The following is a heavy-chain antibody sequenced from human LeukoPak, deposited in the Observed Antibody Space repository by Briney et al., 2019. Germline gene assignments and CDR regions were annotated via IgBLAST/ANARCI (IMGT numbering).Heavy chain of an antibody. CDR2: INPNSGGT. CDR3: ARDRTTVTTSGAFDI. CDR1: GYTFTGYY. Sequence: ASVKVSCKASGYTFTGYYMHWVRQAPGQGLEWMGRINPNSGGTNYAQKFQGRVTMTRDTSISTAYMELSRLRSDDTAVYYCARDRTTVTTSGAFDIWGQGTMVTVSS. V-gene: IGHV1-2*06. J-gene: IGHJ3*02. D-gene: IGHD4-17*01.